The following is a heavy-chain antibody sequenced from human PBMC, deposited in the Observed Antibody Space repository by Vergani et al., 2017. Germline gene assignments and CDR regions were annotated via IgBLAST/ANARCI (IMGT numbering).Heavy chain of an antibody. V-gene: IGHV3-49*04. CDR2: IRSKADGQAT. CDR3: VRDQVTMLRGSDALDI. CDR1: GFSFPGYA. D-gene: IGHD3-10*01. J-gene: IGHJ3*02. Sequence: EVQLLESGGGLVQPGGSLRLSCEASGFSFPGYAMSWVRQAPGQGLEWVGGIRSKADGQATIYAASVKGRVTISRDDSKSIAYLQLNNLQTEDTARYYCVRDQVTMLRGSDALDIWGQGAKVTVSS.